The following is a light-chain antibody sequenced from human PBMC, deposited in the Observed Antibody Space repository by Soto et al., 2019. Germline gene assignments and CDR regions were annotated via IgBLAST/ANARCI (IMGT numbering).Light chain of an antibody. Sequence: DIQMTQSPSTLSASVRDRVTITCRASQSINGWLGWYQQKPGKAPRLLIYKASSLESGVPSRFSGSGSGTEFTLTIVVLQPDDSATYYCQQQTTFAQGTKVEI. CDR1: QSINGW. V-gene: IGKV1-5*03. J-gene: IGKJ1*01. CDR2: KAS. CDR3: QQQTT.